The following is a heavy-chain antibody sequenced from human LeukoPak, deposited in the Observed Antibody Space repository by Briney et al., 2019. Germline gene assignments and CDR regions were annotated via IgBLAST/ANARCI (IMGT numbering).Heavy chain of an antibody. D-gene: IGHD6-6*01. CDR2: IRYDGSNK. V-gene: IGHV3-30*02. Sequence: GGSLRLSCAASGFTFSSYGMHWVRQAPGKGLEWVAFIRYDGSNKYYADSVKGRFTISRDNSKNTLYLQMSSLRADDTAVYYCASQARLWLLSYAFDIWGQGTMVTVSS. CDR3: ASQARLWLLSYAFDI. CDR1: GFTFSSYG. J-gene: IGHJ3*02.